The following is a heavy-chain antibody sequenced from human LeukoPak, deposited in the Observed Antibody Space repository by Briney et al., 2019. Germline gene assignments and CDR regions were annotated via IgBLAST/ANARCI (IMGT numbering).Heavy chain of an antibody. CDR1: GYTFTSYG. V-gene: IGHV1-18*01. D-gene: IGHD3-16*02. J-gene: IGHJ4*02. CDR2: ISAYNGNT. CDR3: ARLHYDYVWGSYRSYYFDY. Sequence: ASVKVSCKASGYTFTSYGISWVRQAPGQGLEWMGWISAYNGNTNYAQKLRGRVTMTTDTSTSTAYMELRSLRSDDTAVYYCARLHYDYVWGSYRSYYFDYWGQGTLVTVSS.